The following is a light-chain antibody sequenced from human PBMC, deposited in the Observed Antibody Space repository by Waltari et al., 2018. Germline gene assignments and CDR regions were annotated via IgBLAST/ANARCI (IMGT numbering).Light chain of an antibody. J-gene: IGKJ1*01. CDR3: QETYSSPPST. CDR1: QSIGNY. V-gene: IGKV1-39*01. Sequence: DIQVTQSPSSLSAPVGDRVSITCRASQSIGNYLNWYQHKPGKAPKLLIYSASSLQSGVPSRFSGSGSGTDFTLTITSLQPEDFATYYCQETYSSPPSTFGPGNKVESK. CDR2: SAS.